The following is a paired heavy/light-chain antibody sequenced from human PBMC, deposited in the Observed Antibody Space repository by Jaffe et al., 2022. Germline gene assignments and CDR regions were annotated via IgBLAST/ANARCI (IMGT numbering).Heavy chain of an antibody. CDR1: GFTFINYD. V-gene: IGHV3-23*01. D-gene: IGHD5-12*01. CDR2: ISRSGDYT. J-gene: IGHJ3*02. CDR3: AKEPGYIIGYDAFDI. Sequence: EVQLLESGGGLVQPGGSLRLSCAASGFTFINYDMNWVRQAPGKGPEWVSAISRSGDYTYYADSVKGRFTISRDNSKNTLYLQMNSLRAEDTALYYCAKEPGYIIGYDAFDIWGHGTMVTVSS.
Light chain of an antibody. Sequence: EIVLTQSPGTLSLSPGERATLSCRASQSVTSNYLAWYQQKPGQAPRLLIYGASSRATGIPDRFSGSGSGTDFTLTISRLEPEDFAVYYCQQYGSSPTFGQGTKLEIK. CDR1: QSVTSNY. CDR2: GAS. J-gene: IGKJ2*01. CDR3: QQYGSSPT. V-gene: IGKV3-20*01.